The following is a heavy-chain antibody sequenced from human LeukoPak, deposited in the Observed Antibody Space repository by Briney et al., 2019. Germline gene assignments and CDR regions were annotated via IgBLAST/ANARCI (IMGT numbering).Heavy chain of an antibody. Sequence: GGSLRLSCAASGFTFSSYEMNWVRQAPGKGLEWVSYITTSGSTIYYADSVKGRLTISRDNAKNSLYLQMNSLRAEDTAVYYCARGYCGGDRHLGYFDLWGRGTLVTVSS. D-gene: IGHD2-21*02. CDR1: GFTFSSYE. J-gene: IGHJ2*01. CDR2: ITTSGSTI. V-gene: IGHV3-48*03. CDR3: ARGYCGGDRHLGYFDL.